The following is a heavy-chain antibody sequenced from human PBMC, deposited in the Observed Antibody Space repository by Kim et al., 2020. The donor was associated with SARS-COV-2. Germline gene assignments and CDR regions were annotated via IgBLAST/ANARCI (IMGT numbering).Heavy chain of an antibody. J-gene: IGHJ4*02. V-gene: IGHV1-69*01. D-gene: IGHD3-3*01. Sequence: FQGRVTITADESTSTAYMELSSLRSEDTAVYYCARDRYDFWSGSKYYFDYWGQGTLVTVSS. CDR3: ARDRYDFWSGSKYYFDY.